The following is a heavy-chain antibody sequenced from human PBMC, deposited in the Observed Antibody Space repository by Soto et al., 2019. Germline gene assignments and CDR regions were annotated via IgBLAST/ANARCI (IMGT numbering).Heavy chain of an antibody. CDR2: TYYRSKWYN. CDR1: GDSVSSNSAA. CDR3: ARGQLELRRYYYYYYMDV. D-gene: IGHD1-1*01. V-gene: IGHV6-1*01. Sequence: SQPLSLTCAISGDSVSSNSAAWNWIRQSPSRGLEWLGRTYYRSKWYNDYAVSVKSRITINPDTSKNQFSLQLNSVTPEDTAVYYCARGQLELRRYYYYYYMDVWGKGTTVTVSS. J-gene: IGHJ6*03.